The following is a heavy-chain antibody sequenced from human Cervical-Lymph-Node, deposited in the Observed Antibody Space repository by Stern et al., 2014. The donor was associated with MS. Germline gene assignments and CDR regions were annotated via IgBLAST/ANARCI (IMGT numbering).Heavy chain of an antibody. CDR2: IFSNDEK. V-gene: IGHV2-26*01. CDR3: ARMSSGYYYDYVDY. CDR1: GFSLNNARMG. Sequence: QITLKESGPVLVKPTETLTLTCTVSGFSLNNARMGVSWIRQPPGKALEWLAHIFSNDEKSYSTSLETRLTISKDTSKSQVVLTMTNMDPVDTATYYCARMSSGYYYDYVDYWGQGTLVTVSS. J-gene: IGHJ4*02. D-gene: IGHD3-22*01.